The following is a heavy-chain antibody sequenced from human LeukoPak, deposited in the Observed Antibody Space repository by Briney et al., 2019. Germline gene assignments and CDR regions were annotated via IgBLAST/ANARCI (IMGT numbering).Heavy chain of an antibody. Sequence: GGSLRLSCEASGFTFSSYAMHWVRQAPGKGLEWVAFIRYDGNNKYYADSVKGRFTISRDNSKNTLYLQMNSLRAEDTAVYYCAKVRGITIFGVVINKKNWFDPWGQGTLVTVSS. D-gene: IGHD3-3*01. CDR1: GFTFSSYA. CDR2: IRYDGNNK. V-gene: IGHV3-30*02. J-gene: IGHJ5*02. CDR3: AKVRGITIFGVVINKKNWFDP.